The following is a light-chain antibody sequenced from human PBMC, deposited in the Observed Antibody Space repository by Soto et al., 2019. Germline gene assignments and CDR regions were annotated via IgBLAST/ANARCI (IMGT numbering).Light chain of an antibody. V-gene: IGKV3-20*01. CDR2: GAS. CDR3: EQYYGSPLP. J-gene: IGKJ4*01. CDR1: RIISSSS. Sequence: TELTRYPGKLSMSVGERDTVYCRGSRIISSSSLAWYQQKPGQAPRLLISGASYRATGIPARFLGRGSRTACSLAITRLEPEDYAVFYFEQYYGSPLPFGGGTKVDIK.